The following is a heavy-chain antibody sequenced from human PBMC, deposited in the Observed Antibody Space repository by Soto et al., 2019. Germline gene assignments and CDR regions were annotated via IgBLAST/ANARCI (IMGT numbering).Heavy chain of an antibody. V-gene: IGHV3-30*18. D-gene: IGHD6-13*01. J-gene: IGHJ2*01. Sequence: QVQLVESGGGVVQPGRSLRLSCAASGFTFSSYGMHWVRQAPGKGLEWVAVISYDGSNKYYADSVKGRFTISRDNSKNTLYLQMNSLRAEDTAVYYCAKVWALAAAGKRGYFDLWGRGTLVTVSS. CDR3: AKVWALAAAGKRGYFDL. CDR2: ISYDGSNK. CDR1: GFTFSSYG.